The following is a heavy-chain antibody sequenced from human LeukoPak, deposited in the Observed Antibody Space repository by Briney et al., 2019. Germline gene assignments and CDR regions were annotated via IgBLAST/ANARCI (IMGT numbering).Heavy chain of an antibody. CDR2: IKSKADGGTT. V-gene: IGHV3-15*01. J-gene: IGHJ4*02. CDR3: TTHPVLRYFDWLLRDVDY. CDR1: GFTFSNAW. Sequence: PGGSLRLSCAASGFTFSNAWMSWVRQAPGKGLEWVGRIKSKADGGTTVYAAPVKGRFTISRDDSKNTLYLQMNSLKTEDTAVYYCTTHPVLRYFDWLLRDVDYWGQGTLVTVSS. D-gene: IGHD3-9*01.